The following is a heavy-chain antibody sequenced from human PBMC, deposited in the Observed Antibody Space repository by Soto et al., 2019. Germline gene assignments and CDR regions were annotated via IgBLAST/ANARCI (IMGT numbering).Heavy chain of an antibody. CDR3: AKTTDGWFSAFEI. Sequence: EVQLLESGGGLVQPGGSLRLSCAASGFVLSSYAMSWVRQAPGKGLEWVSAISGSGTTAYYADSVKGRFIFSRDNPKNTMYLQMNSLRAEDTAVYFCAKTTDGWFSAFEIWGQGTVVTVSS. J-gene: IGHJ3*02. CDR1: GFVLSSYA. CDR2: ISGSGTTA. D-gene: IGHD6-19*01. V-gene: IGHV3-23*01.